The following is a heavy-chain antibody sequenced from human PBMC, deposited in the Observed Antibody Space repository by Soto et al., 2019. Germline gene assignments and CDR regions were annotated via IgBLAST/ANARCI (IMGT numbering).Heavy chain of an antibody. CDR3: ARSRNEGANFREAAFHI. CDR1: GYTFTSYG. V-gene: IGHV1-18*01. D-gene: IGHD1-26*01. Sequence: ASVKVSCKASGYTFTSYGISWVRQAPGQGLEWMGWISAYNGNTNYAQKLQGRVTMTTDTSTSTAYMELRSLRSDDTAVYYCARSRNEGANFREAAFHIWGQRTKVIV. J-gene: IGHJ3*02. CDR2: ISAYNGNT.